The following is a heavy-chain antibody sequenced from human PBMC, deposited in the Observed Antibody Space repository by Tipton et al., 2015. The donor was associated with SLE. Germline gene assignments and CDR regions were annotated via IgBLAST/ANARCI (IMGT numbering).Heavy chain of an antibody. D-gene: IGHD2/OR15-2a*01. J-gene: IGHJ4*02. CDR1: GITLRTYD. CDR2: ISSNGGST. V-gene: IGHV3-64*01. CDR3: ARPARQDSCDSTVCYSGDDFDS. Sequence: SLRLSCAASGITLRTYDMHWIRQAPGKGLEYVSGISSNGGSTDYAKSVKGRFTISRDNSKNTLYLQMGSLRREDMGVYYCARPARQDSCDSTVCYSGDDFDSWGQGPLVTVSS.